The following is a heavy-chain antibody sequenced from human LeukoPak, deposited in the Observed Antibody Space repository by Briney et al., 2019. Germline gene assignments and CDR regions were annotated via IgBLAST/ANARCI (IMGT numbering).Heavy chain of an antibody. CDR2: IYYSGST. D-gene: IGHD3-9*01. CDR1: GGSISSYY. V-gene: IGHV4-59*01. Sequence: SEALSLTCTVSGGSISSYYWSWIRQPPGKGLEWIGYIYYSGSTNYNPSLKSRVTISVDTSKNQFSLKLSSVTAADTAVYYCARVGYFDWLFFDYWGQGTLVTVSS. J-gene: IGHJ4*02. CDR3: ARVGYFDWLFFDY.